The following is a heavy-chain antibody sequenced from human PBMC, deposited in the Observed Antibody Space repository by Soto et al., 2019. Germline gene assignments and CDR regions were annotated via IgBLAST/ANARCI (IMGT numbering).Heavy chain of an antibody. D-gene: IGHD6-19*01. V-gene: IGHV4-39*01. J-gene: IGHJ6*02. Sequence: QLQLQESGPGLVKPSETLSLTCTVSGGSISSSSYYWGWIRQPPGKGLEWIGSIYYSGSTYYNPSLKSRVTISVDTSKNQFSLKLSSVTAADTAVYYCARKVSSGWYGMDVWGQGTTVTVSS. CDR1: GGSISSSSYY. CDR2: IYYSGST. CDR3: ARKVSSGWYGMDV.